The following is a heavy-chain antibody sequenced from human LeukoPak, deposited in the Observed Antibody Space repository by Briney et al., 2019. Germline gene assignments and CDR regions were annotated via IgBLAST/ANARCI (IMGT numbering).Heavy chain of an antibody. CDR1: GFTFSSYG. CDR3: ARWGPDKRFDY. D-gene: IGHD3-16*01. CDR2: IWYDGSTQ. V-gene: IGHV3-33*01. Sequence: GGSLRLSCAASGFTFSSYGMHWVRQAPGKGLEWVAVIWYDGSTQYYADSVKGRFTISRDNSKNTLSLQMNSLRVDDTAVYCCARWGPDKRFDYWGQGTLVTVSS. J-gene: IGHJ4*02.